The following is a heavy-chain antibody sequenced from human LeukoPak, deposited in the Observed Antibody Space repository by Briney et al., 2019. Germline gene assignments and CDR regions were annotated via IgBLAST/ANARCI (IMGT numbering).Heavy chain of an antibody. CDR2: INPNSGGT. V-gene: IGHV1-2*02. J-gene: IGHJ4*02. CDR3: ATIAGYCSGGSCFGKPEYFDY. D-gene: IGHD2-15*01. CDR1: GYTFTGYY. Sequence: GASVKVSCKASGYTFTGYYMHWVRQAPGQGLEWMGWINPNSGGTNYAQKFQGRVTMTRDTSISTAYMELSRLRSDDTAVCYCATIAGYCSGGSCFGKPEYFDYWGQGTLVTVSS.